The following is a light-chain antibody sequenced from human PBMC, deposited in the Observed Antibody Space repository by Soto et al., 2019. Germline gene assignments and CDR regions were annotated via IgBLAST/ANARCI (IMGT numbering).Light chain of an antibody. V-gene: IGLV1-51*01. J-gene: IGLJ2*01. CDR1: SSNIGSRY. Sequence: QSVLTQPPSVSAARGHKVTISCSGSSSNIGSRYVSWYQQLPKTAPKLLIYDDNKRPSGIPDRFSGSKSGTSATLGITGLQTGDEADYYCGTWDTSLSAVVFGGGTKLTVL. CDR2: DDN. CDR3: GTWDTSLSAVV.